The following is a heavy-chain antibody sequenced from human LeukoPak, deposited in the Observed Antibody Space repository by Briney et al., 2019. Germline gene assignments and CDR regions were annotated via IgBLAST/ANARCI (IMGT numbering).Heavy chain of an antibody. J-gene: IGHJ4*02. CDR3: ARALDEGARFDY. CDR2: IYSGGST. CDR1: GFTVSSNY. Sequence: PGGSLRLSCAASGFTVSSNYMSWVRQAPGKGLEWVSVIYSGGSTYYADSVKGRFTISRDNSKNTLYLQMNRLRVEDTAVYYCARALDEGARFDYWGQGTLVTVSS. V-gene: IGHV3-66*02.